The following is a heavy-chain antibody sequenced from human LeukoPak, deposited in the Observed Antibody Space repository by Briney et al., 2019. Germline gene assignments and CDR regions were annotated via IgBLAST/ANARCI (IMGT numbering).Heavy chain of an antibody. CDR3: ARYSSSSGYFDY. Sequence: SETLSLTCTVSGVSISSYYWSWIRQAPGKGLEWIGYIYYSGSTNYNPSLKSRVTISVDTSKNQFSLKLSSVTAADTAVYYCARYSSSSGYFDYWGQGTLVTVSS. J-gene: IGHJ4*02. CDR2: IYYSGST. V-gene: IGHV4-59*01. D-gene: IGHD6-6*01. CDR1: GVSISSYY.